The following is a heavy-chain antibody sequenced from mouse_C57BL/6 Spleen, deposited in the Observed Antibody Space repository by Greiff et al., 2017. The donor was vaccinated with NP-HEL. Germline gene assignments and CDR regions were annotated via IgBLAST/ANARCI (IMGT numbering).Heavy chain of an antibody. Sequence: QVHVKQSGAELVKPGASVKLSCKASGYTFTEYTIHWVKQRSGQGLEWIGWFYPGSGSIKYNEKFKDKATLTADKSSSTVYMELSRLTSEDSAVYFCARHEEGSYPSYYAMDYWGQGTSVTVSS. CDR3: ARHEEGSYPSYYAMDY. CDR1: GYTFTEYT. V-gene: IGHV1-62-2*01. CDR2: FYPGSGSI. J-gene: IGHJ4*01. D-gene: IGHD6-1*01.